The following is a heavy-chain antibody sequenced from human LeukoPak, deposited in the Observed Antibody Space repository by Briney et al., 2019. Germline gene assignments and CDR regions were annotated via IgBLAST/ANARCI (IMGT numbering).Heavy chain of an antibody. CDR3: ARASIVPYYYDSSGYSDY. Sequence: SETLSLTCAVYGGSFSGYYWSWIRQPPGKGLEWIGEINHSGSTNYNPSLKSRVTISVDTSKNQFSLKLSSVTAADTAVYYCARASIVPYYYDSSGYSDYWGQGTLVTVSS. CDR2: INHSGST. V-gene: IGHV4-34*01. D-gene: IGHD3-22*01. J-gene: IGHJ4*02. CDR1: GGSFSGYY.